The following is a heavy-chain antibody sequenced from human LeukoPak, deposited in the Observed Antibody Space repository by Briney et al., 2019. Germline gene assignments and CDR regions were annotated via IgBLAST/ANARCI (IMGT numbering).Heavy chain of an antibody. CDR2: IYYSGST. J-gene: IGHJ5*02. CDR3: ARVTTVTTFGFDP. V-gene: IGHV4-39*07. CDR1: GGSISSSSYY. Sequence: PSETLSLTCTVSGGSISSSSYYWGWIRQPPGKGLEWIGSIYYSGSTYYNPSLKSRVTISVDTSKNQFSLKLSSVTAADTAVYYCARVTTVTTFGFDPWGQGTLVTVSS. D-gene: IGHD4-17*01.